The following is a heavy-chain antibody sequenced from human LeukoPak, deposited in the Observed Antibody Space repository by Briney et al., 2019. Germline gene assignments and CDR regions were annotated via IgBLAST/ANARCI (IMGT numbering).Heavy chain of an antibody. D-gene: IGHD1-1*01. Sequence: SETLSLTCTVSGGSISSGGYYWSWIRQPPGKGLEWIGYISYSGTTYYNPSLKSRVTISLDTSKNQFSLKLSSVTAADTAVYYCASHRTGQDYCYFELRGRGTLVTVSS. V-gene: IGHV4-31*03. J-gene: IGHJ2*01. CDR3: ASHRTGQDYCYFEL. CDR1: GGSISSGGYY. CDR2: ISYSGTT.